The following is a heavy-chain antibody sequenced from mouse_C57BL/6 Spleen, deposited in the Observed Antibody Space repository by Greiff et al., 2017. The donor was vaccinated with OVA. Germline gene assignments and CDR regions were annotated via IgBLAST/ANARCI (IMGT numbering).Heavy chain of an antibody. D-gene: IGHD1-1*01. Sequence: VQLQQSGAELVKPGASVKLSCKASGYTFTEYTIHWVKQRSGQGLEWIGWFYPGSGSIKYNEKFKDKATLTADKSSSTVYMELSRLTSEDSAVYFCARHKGLYYYGSSFFDYWGQGTTLTVSS. J-gene: IGHJ2*01. V-gene: IGHV1-62-2*01. CDR1: GYTFTEYT. CDR2: FYPGSGSI. CDR3: ARHKGLYYYGSSFFDY.